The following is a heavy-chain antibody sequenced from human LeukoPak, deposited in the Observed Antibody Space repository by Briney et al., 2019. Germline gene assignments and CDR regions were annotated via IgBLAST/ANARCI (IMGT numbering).Heavy chain of an antibody. D-gene: IGHD3-9*01. J-gene: IGHJ4*02. Sequence: ASVKVSCKASGYTFTGYYMHWVRQAPGQGLEWMGWINPNSGGTNYAQKFQGRVTMTRDTSISTAYMELSRLRSDDTAVYYCARELRYFDWGFDYWGQGTLVTVSS. CDR2: INPNSGGT. V-gene: IGHV1-2*02. CDR1: GYTFTGYY. CDR3: ARELRYFDWGFDY.